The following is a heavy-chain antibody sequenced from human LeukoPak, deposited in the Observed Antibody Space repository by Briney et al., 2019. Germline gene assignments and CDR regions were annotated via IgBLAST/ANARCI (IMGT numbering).Heavy chain of an antibody. CDR1: GYSFTSFW. Sequence: KIGESLKISCKTSGYSFTSFWIGWVRQLPGKGLEWMGIIYPGNSDTRYSPSFQGQVTISADKSVTTAYLQWSSLKASDTAMYYCAGGGALAAHESNFDYWGQGTLVTVSS. J-gene: IGHJ4*02. V-gene: IGHV5-51*01. CDR2: IYPGNSDT. CDR3: AGGGALAAHESNFDY. D-gene: IGHD6-19*01.